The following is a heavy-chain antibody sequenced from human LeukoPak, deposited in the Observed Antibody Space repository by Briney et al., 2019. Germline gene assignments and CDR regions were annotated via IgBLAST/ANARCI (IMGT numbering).Heavy chain of an antibody. Sequence: SETLSLTCTVSGGSISSSSYYWGWIRQPPGKGLEWIGSIYYSGSTYYNPSLKSRVTISVDTSKNQFSLKLSSVTAADTAVYYYARHERTAILYYFDYWGQGTLVTVSS. CDR1: GGSISSSSYY. CDR2: IYYSGST. J-gene: IGHJ4*02. D-gene: IGHD2-21*02. V-gene: IGHV4-39*01. CDR3: ARHERTAILYYFDY.